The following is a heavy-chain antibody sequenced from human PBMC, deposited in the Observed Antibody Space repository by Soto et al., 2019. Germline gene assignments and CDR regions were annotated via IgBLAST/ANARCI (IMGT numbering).Heavy chain of an antibody. V-gene: IGHV1-18*04. CDR3: ARDLGYGDYGTDF. J-gene: IGHJ4*02. Sequence: QVQLVQSGAEVEKPGASVKVSCKASGYTFSSNGITWVRQAPGQGFEWMGWINGDNGNTNYAQKFQGRVTMTTDTSTSTAYMELRSLRSDDTAVYYCARDLGYGDYGTDFWGQGTLVTVSS. CDR1: GYTFSSNG. CDR2: INGDNGNT. D-gene: IGHD4-17*01.